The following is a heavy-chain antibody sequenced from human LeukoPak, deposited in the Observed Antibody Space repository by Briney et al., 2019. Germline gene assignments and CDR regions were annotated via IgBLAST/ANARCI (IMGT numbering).Heavy chain of an antibody. CDR2: ISRSSSYI. Sequence: GGSLRLSCAASGFTFRSYSMNWVRQAPGKELEWVSSISRSSSYIYYSDSVKGRFTISRDNAKNSLSLQMNSLRVEDTAVYYCARDKEVVVAAVHYYGMDVWGRGTTVTVS. CDR1: GFTFRSYS. CDR3: ARDKEVVVAAVHYYGMDV. J-gene: IGHJ6*02. V-gene: IGHV3-21*01. D-gene: IGHD2-15*01.